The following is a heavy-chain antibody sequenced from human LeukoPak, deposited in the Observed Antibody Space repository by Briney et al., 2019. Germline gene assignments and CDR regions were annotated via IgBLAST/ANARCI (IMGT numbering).Heavy chain of an antibody. Sequence: SETLSLTCSVSGGPITEYYWSWIRQPPGKGLEWIGYIYHTGSTNYSPSLKSRVTMSVDASRNQFSLKLVSVTAADAAVYYCARDRGSTGYYYLDSWGQGILVTVSS. CDR2: IYHTGST. CDR3: ARDRGSTGYYYLDS. J-gene: IGHJ4*02. D-gene: IGHD6-19*01. V-gene: IGHV4-59*01. CDR1: GGPITEYY.